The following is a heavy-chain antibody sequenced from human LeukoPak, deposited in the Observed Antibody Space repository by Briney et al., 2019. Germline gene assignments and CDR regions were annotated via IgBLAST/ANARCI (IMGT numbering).Heavy chain of an antibody. J-gene: IGHJ4*02. CDR2: INHSGST. Sequence: SETLSLTCAAYGGSFSGYYWSWIRQPPGKGLEWIGEINHSGSTNYNPSLKSRVTISVDTSKNQFSLKLSSVTAADTAVYYCARAPDDYFDYWGQGTLVTVSS. CDR1: GGSFSGYY. V-gene: IGHV4-34*01. CDR3: ARAPDDYFDY.